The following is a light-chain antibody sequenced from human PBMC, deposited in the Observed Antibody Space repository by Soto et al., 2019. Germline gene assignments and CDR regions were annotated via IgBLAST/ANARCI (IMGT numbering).Light chain of an antibody. CDR2: GVN. CDR3: SSHSTSYFYC. J-gene: IGLJ1*01. V-gene: IGLV2-14*01. Sequence: QSVLSPPACGSGSPGQLITISCTGSTSDIGFYDYVSWDQQYPGKAPKLLIYGVNIRPSGISNRVSGSKSGSTASLTISGLRDEDEADYSCSSHSTSYFYCVGSGTKVTVL. CDR1: TSDIGFYDY.